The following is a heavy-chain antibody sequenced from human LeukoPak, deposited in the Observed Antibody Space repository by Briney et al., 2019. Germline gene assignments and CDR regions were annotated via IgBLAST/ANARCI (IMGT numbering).Heavy chain of an antibody. CDR1: GFTFTSYA. Sequence: GGSLRLSCVASGFTFTSYAMDWVRRAPGKGLEWVSAISNSGSFTYFADAVKGRFTISRDNSRNTLFLQMNSLRVDDTAVYYCARMLRGVINPCDQWGQGTLVTVSS. D-gene: IGHD3-10*01. CDR2: ISNSGSFT. V-gene: IGHV3-23*01. J-gene: IGHJ4*02. CDR3: ARMLRGVINPCDQ.